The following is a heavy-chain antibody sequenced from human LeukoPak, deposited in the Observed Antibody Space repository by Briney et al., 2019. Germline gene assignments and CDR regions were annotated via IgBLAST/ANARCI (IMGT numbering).Heavy chain of an antibody. D-gene: IGHD6-19*01. CDR2: IYYSGST. Sequence: SSETLSLTCTVSGGSISSYYWSWIRQPPGKGLEWIGYIYYSGSTNYNPSLKSRVTISGDTSKNQFSLQLTSVTAADTAVYYCARQVRTGVAGTPFFDYWGQGTLVTVSS. CDR1: GGSISSYY. J-gene: IGHJ4*02. CDR3: ARQVRTGVAGTPFFDY. V-gene: IGHV4-59*08.